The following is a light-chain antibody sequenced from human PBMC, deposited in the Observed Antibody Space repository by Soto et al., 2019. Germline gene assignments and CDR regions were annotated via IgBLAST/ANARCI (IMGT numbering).Light chain of an antibody. CDR3: QQYDNYFWT. V-gene: IGKV1-5*03. J-gene: IGKJ1*01. CDR2: KAS. CDR1: QSISSW. Sequence: DIQMTQSPSTLSASVGDRVTITCRASQSISSWLAWYQQKPGKAPKLLIYKASSLESGVPSRFSGSASGTEFTLTISSLQPDDFATYYCQQYDNYFWTFGQGTKVEIK.